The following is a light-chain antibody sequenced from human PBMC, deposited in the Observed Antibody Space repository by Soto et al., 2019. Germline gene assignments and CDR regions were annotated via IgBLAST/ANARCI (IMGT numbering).Light chain of an antibody. J-gene: IGKJ1*01. Sequence: EIVLTQSPATLSVSPGERATLSCRASQSISSYLAWYQQKPGQAPRLLIHGASTGAIGIPARFSGSGSGTEFTLTISSLQAEDVAIYYCQQYNSCPPWTFGQGTKVDIK. CDR2: GAS. CDR3: QQYNSCPPWT. CDR1: QSISSY. V-gene: IGKV3-15*01.